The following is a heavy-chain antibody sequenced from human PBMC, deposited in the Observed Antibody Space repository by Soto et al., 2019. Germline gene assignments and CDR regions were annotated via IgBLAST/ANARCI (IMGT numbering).Heavy chain of an antibody. J-gene: IGHJ4*02. CDR1: GITFGTYW. V-gene: IGHV3-74*01. Sequence: EVQLVESGGGLVQPGGSLRLSCAASGITFGTYWMHWVRQAPGKGLVWVSRISTDGSSTSYADSVKGRFTISRDNDKNTLYLQTNSLRAEDTAVYYCAREYSSSRYFDYWGQGTLVTVSS. D-gene: IGHD6-13*01. CDR2: ISTDGSST. CDR3: AREYSSSRYFDY.